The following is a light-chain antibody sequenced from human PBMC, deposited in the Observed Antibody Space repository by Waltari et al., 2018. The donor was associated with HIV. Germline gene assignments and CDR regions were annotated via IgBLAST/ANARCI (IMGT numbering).Light chain of an antibody. CDR2: DAS. CDR3: QQRSNWYT. CDR1: KSVSSY. V-gene: IGKV3-11*01. Sequence: EIVLTQSPATLSLSPGERATLSCRASKSVSSYLAWYQQKPCQAPRLLIYDASNRAPGIPARFSGSGSGTDFTLSISSLEPEDFAVYYCQQRSNWYTFGQGTKLEIK. J-gene: IGKJ2*01.